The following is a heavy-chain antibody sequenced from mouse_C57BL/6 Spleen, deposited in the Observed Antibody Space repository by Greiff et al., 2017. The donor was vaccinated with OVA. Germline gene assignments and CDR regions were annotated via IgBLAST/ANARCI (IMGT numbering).Heavy chain of an antibody. CDR2: IWGVGST. J-gene: IGHJ3*01. CDR3: ASGGDLGRGRFAY. V-gene: IGHV2-6*01. CDR1: GFSLTSYG. D-gene: IGHD4-1*01. Sequence: VKLMESGPGLVAPSQCLSITCTVSGFSLTSYGVAWVRQSPGKGLEWLGAIWGVGSTNYNSALKSSLSISKDNSENQVFLKMNSQQTDDTAMYYCASGGDLGRGRFAYWGQGTLVTVSA.